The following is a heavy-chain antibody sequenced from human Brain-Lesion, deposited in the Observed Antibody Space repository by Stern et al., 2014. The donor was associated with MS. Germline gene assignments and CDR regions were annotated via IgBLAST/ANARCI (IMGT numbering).Heavy chain of an antibody. D-gene: IGHD3-3*01. CDR1: GFSLRTDGVG. CDR2: IYWDNDK. Sequence: QITLKEYGPALVTPTQTLTLTCTFSGFSLRTDGVGVGWVRQPPGQALESLALIYWDNDKRYSPSLRSRLTITKDTSRNQVVLTMTNMDPVDTATYYCAHRRPHYASWDNGDFDYWGQGALVTVSS. J-gene: IGHJ4*02. V-gene: IGHV2-5*02. CDR3: AHRRPHYASWDNGDFDY.